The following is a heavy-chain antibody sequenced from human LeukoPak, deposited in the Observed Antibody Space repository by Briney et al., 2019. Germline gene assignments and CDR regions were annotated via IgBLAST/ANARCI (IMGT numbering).Heavy chain of an antibody. D-gene: IGHD6-6*01. CDR2: IIAYNGNT. J-gene: IGHJ4*02. Sequence: ASVKVSCKASGYTFTSYGISWVRQAPVQGLEWMGWIIAYNGNTNYAQKLQGRVSMTTDTSTSTAYVELRIMTSDDTAVYYWARAHSSSSPDIDYGGQGTLVTVSS. CDR1: GYTFTSYG. CDR3: ARAHSSSSPDIDY. V-gene: IGHV1-18*01.